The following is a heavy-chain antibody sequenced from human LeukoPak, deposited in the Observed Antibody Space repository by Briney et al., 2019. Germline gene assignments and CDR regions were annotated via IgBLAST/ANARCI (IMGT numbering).Heavy chain of an antibody. V-gene: IGHV3-11*06. J-gene: IGHJ3*02. CDR2: ISSSSSYT. CDR1: GFTFSDYY. CDR3: VSRAYRGEFDI. Sequence: GGSLRLSCAASGFTFSDYYMSWIRQAPGKGLEWVSYISSSSSYTNYADSVKGRFTISRDNAKNSLYLQMNSLRAEDTAVYYCVSRAYRGEFDIWGQGTMVTVSS. D-gene: IGHD1-26*01.